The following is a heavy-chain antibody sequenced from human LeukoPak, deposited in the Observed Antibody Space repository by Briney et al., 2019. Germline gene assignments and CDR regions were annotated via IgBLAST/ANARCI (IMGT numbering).Heavy chain of an antibody. CDR1: GFTFDSYA. J-gene: IGHJ4*02. CDR2: VTGTGGNT. V-gene: IGHV3-23*01. D-gene: IGHD3-10*01. Sequence: GGSLRLSWEGSGFTFDSYAMSWVRQSPGKGLEWVSAVTGTGGNTYHADSVKDRFTISRDNSKNTVYLQMNSLRAEDTAIYYCAKVHGSGSYRFDFWGQGTLVTVSS. CDR3: AKVHGSGSYRFDF.